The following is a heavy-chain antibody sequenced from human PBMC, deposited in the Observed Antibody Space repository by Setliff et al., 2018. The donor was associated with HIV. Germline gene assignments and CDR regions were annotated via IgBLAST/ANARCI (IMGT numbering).Heavy chain of an antibody. Sequence: GGSLRLSCAASGFTFSSAWINWLRQAPGKGLEWVANIKEDGSEKHYVDSVRGRFAISRDNAKNSLFLQMNSLRVEDTAVYYCARGHYSSSSGWGQGTLVTVSS. V-gene: IGHV3-7*03. CDR1: GFTFSSAW. J-gene: IGHJ4*02. CDR2: IKEDGSEK. D-gene: IGHD6-6*01. CDR3: ARGHYSSSSG.